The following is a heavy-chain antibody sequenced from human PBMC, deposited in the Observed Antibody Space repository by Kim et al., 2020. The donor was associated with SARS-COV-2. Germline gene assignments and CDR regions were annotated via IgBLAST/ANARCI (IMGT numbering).Heavy chain of an antibody. CDR2: IWYDGSNK. V-gene: IGHV3-33*01. J-gene: IGHJ4*02. Sequence: GGSLRLSCAASGFTFSSYGMHWVRQAPGKGLEWVAVIWYDGSNKYYADSMKGRFTISRDNSKNTLYLQMNSLRAEDTAVYYCARGGYFGVVIPYFDYWGQGTLVTVSS. CDR3: ARGGYFGVVIPYFDY. D-gene: IGHD3-3*01. CDR1: GFTFSSYG.